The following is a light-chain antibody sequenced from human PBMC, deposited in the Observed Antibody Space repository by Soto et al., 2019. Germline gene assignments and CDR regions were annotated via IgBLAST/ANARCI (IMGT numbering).Light chain of an antibody. CDR2: AAS. V-gene: IGKV1-39*01. Sequence: DIQMTQSVCYVCRSXWGGVTITXXASQSISSYLNWYQQKPGKAPERLIYAASTLQSGVPSRFSGSGSGTDFTLTISSLQPEDFATYYCQQSYSIPITFGQGTRLEIK. CDR1: QSISSY. J-gene: IGKJ5*01. CDR3: QQSYSIPIT.